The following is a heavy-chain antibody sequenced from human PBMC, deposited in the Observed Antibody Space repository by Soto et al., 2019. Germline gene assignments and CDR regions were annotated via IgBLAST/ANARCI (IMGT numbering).Heavy chain of an antibody. D-gene: IGHD2-15*01. CDR1: GGSISSGGYY. J-gene: IGHJ6*02. Sequence: SESLSLTCTVYGGSISSGGYYWSWIRQHPGKGLEWIGYIYYSGSTYYNPSLKSRVTISVDTSKNQFSLKLSSVTAADTAVYYCARDCGGSCYSGYYYYGMDVWGQGTTVTVSS. V-gene: IGHV4-31*03. CDR3: ARDCGGSCYSGYYYYGMDV. CDR2: IYYSGST.